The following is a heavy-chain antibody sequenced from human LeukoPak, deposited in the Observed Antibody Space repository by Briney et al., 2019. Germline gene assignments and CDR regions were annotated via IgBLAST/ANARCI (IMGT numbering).Heavy chain of an antibody. V-gene: IGHV1-69*06. J-gene: IGHJ6*04. Sequence: SVKVSCKVSGGTFSSYAISWVGQAPGQGLEWMGGIIPIFGTANYAQKFQGRVTITADKSTSTAYMELSSLRSEDTAVYYCAGGIAAAGTEDYYYYYGMDVWGKGTTVTVSS. CDR3: AGGIAAAGTEDYYYYYGMDV. D-gene: IGHD6-13*01. CDR1: GGTFSSYA. CDR2: IIPIFGTA.